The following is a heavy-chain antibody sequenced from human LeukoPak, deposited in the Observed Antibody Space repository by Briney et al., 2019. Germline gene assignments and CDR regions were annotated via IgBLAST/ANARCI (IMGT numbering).Heavy chain of an antibody. Sequence: SETLSLTCAVYGGSFSGYYWSWIHQPPGKGLEWIGEINHSGSTNYNPSLKSRVTTSVDTSKNQFSLKLSSVTAADTAVYYCARGSGSWELWFDPWGQGTLVTVSS. J-gene: IGHJ5*02. CDR1: GGSFSGYY. D-gene: IGHD1-26*01. CDR2: INHSGST. CDR3: ARGSGSWELWFDP. V-gene: IGHV4-34*01.